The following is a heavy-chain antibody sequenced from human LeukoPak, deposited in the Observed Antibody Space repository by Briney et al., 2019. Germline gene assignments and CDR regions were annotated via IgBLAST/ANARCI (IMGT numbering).Heavy chain of an antibody. D-gene: IGHD2-15*01. Sequence: SETLSLTCTVSGYSITSGGYYWSWIRQHPGKGLEWIGYINYSGTTYYDPSLKSRVTISVDTSKNQFSLRLSSVTAADTAVYYCARGGYCSGFSCYFDYWGQGTLVTVSS. CDR2: INYSGTT. CDR1: GYSITSGGYY. J-gene: IGHJ4*02. CDR3: ARGGYCSGFSCYFDY. V-gene: IGHV4-31*03.